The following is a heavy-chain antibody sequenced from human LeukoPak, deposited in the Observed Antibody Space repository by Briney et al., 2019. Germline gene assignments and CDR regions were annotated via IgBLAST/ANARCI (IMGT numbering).Heavy chain of an antibody. CDR2: MNPNSGNT. D-gene: IGHD6-6*01. CDR3: ARGGGSSYGYYYGLDV. CDR1: GYTFTSYD. J-gene: IGHJ6*02. Sequence: ASVKVSCKASGYTFTSYDINWVRLATGQGLEWMGWMNPNSGNTGYVQKFQGRVTMTRNTSISTAYMELSSLKSEDTGAYYCARGGGSSYGYYYGLDVWGQGTTVTVSS. V-gene: IGHV1-8*01.